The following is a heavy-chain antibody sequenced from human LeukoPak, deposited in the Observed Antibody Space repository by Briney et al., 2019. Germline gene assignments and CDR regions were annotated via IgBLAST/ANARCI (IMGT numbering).Heavy chain of an antibody. V-gene: IGHV3-30-3*01. CDR2: ISYDGSNK. J-gene: IGHJ4*02. CDR3: ARDPRQLYYFDY. D-gene: IGHD6-6*01. CDR1: GFTFSSYA. Sequence: TGGSLRLSCAASGFTFSSYAMHWVRQAPGKGLEWVAVISYDGSNKYYADSVKGRFTISRDNSKNTLYLQMNSLRAEDTAVYYCARDPRQLYYFDYWGQGTLVTVSS.